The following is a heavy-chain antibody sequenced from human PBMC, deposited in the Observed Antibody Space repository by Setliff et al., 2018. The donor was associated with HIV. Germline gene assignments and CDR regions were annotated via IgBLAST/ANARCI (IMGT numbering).Heavy chain of an antibody. CDR1: GGSISWIASY. CDR2: IYHTGSA. J-gene: IGHJ3*01. Sequence: SETLSLTCTVSGGSISWIASYWGWIRQPPGKGLEWIATIYHTGSAYYNSPLESRVTISVDTSKNQFSLRVNSVTAADTAVYYCARLEAGTGTVTTRGGAFDVWGQGTLVTVSS. D-gene: IGHD4-17*01. CDR3: ARLEAGTGTVTTRGGAFDV. V-gene: IGHV4-39*01.